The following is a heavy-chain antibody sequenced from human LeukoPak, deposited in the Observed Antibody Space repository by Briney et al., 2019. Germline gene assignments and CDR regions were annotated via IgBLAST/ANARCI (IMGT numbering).Heavy chain of an antibody. V-gene: IGHV4-34*01. J-gene: IGHJ4*02. CDR2: FNHSGST. Sequence: LETLSLTCAVSGGSFSGYYWSWIRQPPGKGLEWIGEFNHSGSTNYNPAPKSRVTISVHTSNHQLSLKLSSLTAADTAVYYCARGRRYSSSWYGAYYFDYWGQGTLVTVST. CDR1: GGSFSGYY. CDR3: ARGRRYSSSWYGAYYFDY. D-gene: IGHD6-13*01.